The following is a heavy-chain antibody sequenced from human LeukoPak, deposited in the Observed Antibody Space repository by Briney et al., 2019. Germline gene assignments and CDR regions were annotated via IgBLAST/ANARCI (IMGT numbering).Heavy chain of an antibody. CDR2: IYYSGST. V-gene: IGHV4-59*08. Sequence: SETLSLTCTVPGDSISSYYWSWIRQPPGKGLEWIGYIYYSGSTNYNPSLKSRVTISVDTSKNQFSLKLSSVTAADTAVYYCARRRGSGWYIDYWGQGTLVTVSS. CDR3: ARRRGSGWYIDY. J-gene: IGHJ4*02. D-gene: IGHD6-19*01. CDR1: GDSISSYY.